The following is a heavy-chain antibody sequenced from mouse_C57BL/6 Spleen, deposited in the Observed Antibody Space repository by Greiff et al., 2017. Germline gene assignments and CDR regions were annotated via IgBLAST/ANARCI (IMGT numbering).Heavy chain of an antibody. D-gene: IGHD1-1*01. CDR3: ARQFITTVGVFDY. Sequence: VQVVESGAELVKPGASVKISCKASGYAFSSYWMNWVKQRPGKGLEWIGQIYPGDGDTNYNGKFKGKATLTADKSSSTAYMQLSSLTSEDSAVYFCARQFITTVGVFDYWGQGTTLTVSS. V-gene: IGHV1-80*01. J-gene: IGHJ2*01. CDR2: IYPGDGDT. CDR1: GYAFSSYW.